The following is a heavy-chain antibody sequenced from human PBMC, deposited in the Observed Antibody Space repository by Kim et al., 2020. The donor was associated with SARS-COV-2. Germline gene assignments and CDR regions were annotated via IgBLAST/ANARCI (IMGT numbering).Heavy chain of an antibody. Sequence: SETLSLTCTVSGGSISSSSYYWGWIRQPPGKGLEWIGSIYYSGSTYYNPSLKSRVTISVDTSKNQFSLKLSSVTAADTAVYYCARQIGITMIVVVISTDFDDRGQGTLVTVSS. CDR3: ARQIGITMIVVVISTDFDD. J-gene: IGHJ4*02. CDR1: GGSISSSSYY. V-gene: IGHV4-39*01. CDR2: IYYSGST. D-gene: IGHD3-22*01.